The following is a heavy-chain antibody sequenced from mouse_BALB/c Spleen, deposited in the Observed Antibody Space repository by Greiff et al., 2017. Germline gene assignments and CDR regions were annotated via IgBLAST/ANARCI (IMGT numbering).Heavy chain of an antibody. D-gene: IGHD2-2*01. J-gene: IGHJ2*01. CDR3: ARSYYGYDDYFDY. CDR1: GYAFTSYN. CDR2: IDPYNGGT. Sequence: VQLQQSGPELVKPGASVKVSCKASGYAFTSYNMYWVKQSHGKILEWIGYIDPYNGGTSYNQKFKGKATLTVDKSSSTAYMHLNSLTSEDYAVYYCARSYYGYDDYFDYGGQGNTRTVAA. V-gene: IGHV1S135*01.